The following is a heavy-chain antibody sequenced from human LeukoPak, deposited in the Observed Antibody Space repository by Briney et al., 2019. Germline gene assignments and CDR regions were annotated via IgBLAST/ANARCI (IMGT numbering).Heavy chain of an antibody. CDR1: GGTFSSYA. V-gene: IGHV1-69*04. J-gene: IGHJ4*02. D-gene: IGHD5-18*01. Sequence: SVKVSCKASGGTFSSYAISWVRQAPGQGLEWMGRIIPILGIANYAQKFQGRVTITADKSTSTAYMELSSLRSEDTAVYYCARDTAMVTSNTCFDYWGQGTLVTVS. CDR2: IIPILGIA. CDR3: ARDTAMVTSNTCFDY.